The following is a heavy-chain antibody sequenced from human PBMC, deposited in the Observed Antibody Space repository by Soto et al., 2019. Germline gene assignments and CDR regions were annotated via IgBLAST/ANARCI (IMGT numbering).Heavy chain of an antibody. Sequence: SETLSLTCTVSGGSISSYYWSWIRQPPGKGLEWIGYIYYSGSTNYNPSLKSRVTISVDTSKNQFSLKLSSVTAADTAVYYCARVRAPRITIFGVGRDTGRYYHCTKAWDKTTSVSVS. D-gene: IGHD3-3*01. CDR3: ARVRAPRITIFGVGRDTGRYYHCTKA. V-gene: IGHV4-59*01. CDR1: GGSISSYY. CDR2: IYYSGST. J-gene: IGHJ6*03.